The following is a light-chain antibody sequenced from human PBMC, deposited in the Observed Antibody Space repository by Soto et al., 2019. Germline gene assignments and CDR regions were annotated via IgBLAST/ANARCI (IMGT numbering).Light chain of an antibody. CDR3: QQYNNWPPST. J-gene: IGKJ5*01. CDR2: GAS. V-gene: IGKV3-15*01. Sequence: EIVMTQSPATLSVSPGERATLSCRASQSVSSNLAWYQQKPGQAPRLLIYGASTRATGIPARFSGSGSGTEFTLTISSLQSEECAVYYCQQYNNWPPSTFGQGTRLEIK. CDR1: QSVSSN.